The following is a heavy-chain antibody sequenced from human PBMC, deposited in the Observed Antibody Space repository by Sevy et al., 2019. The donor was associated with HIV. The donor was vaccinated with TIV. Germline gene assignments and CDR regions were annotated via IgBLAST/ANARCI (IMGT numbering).Heavy chain of an antibody. CDR3: GRDGGRYCSSTSCEYGMDG. V-gene: IGHV4-59*01. Sequence: SETLSLTCTVSGGSISSYYWSRIRQPPWKGLEWIGYIYYSRSTNYNPSLKSRVTISVDTSKNQFSLKLSSVTAADPALYYCGRDGGRYCSSTSCEYGMDGWGQGTTVTVSS. CDR1: GGSISSYY. J-gene: IGHJ6*02. D-gene: IGHD2-2*01. CDR2: IYYSRST.